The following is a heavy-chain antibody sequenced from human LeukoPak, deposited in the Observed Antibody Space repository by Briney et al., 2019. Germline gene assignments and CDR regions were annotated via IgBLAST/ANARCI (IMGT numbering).Heavy chain of an antibody. CDR3: ARSLAGWDDYFDY. D-gene: IGHD6-19*01. J-gene: IGHJ4*02. CDR1: GFTVSNHY. V-gene: IGHV3-66*01. CDR2: IYIAGTT. Sequence: GGSLRLSCAASGFTVSNHYMSWVRRAPGKGLEWVSLIYIAGTTHYADSAKGRFTISRDHSKNTLYLQMNSLRDDDTAVYYCARSLAGWDDYFDYWGQGALVTVSS.